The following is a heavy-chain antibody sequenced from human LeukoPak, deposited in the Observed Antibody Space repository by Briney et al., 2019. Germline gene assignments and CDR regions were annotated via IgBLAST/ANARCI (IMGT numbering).Heavy chain of an antibody. CDR2: INPNSGGT. J-gene: IGHJ6*03. CDR3: ARFVVVPAPNWYYYYYYMDV. Sequence: GASVKVSCKASGYTFTGYYMHWVRQAPGQGLEWRGWINPNSGGTNYAQKFQGRVTMTRDTSISTAYMELSRLRSDDTAVYYCARFVVVPAPNWYYYYYYMDVWGKGTTVTVSS. D-gene: IGHD2-2*01. V-gene: IGHV1-2*02. CDR1: GYTFTGYY.